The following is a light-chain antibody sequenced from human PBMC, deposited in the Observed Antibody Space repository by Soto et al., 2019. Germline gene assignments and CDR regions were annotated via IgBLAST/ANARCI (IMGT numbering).Light chain of an antibody. V-gene: IGKV1-5*03. Sequence: DIQMTQSPSSLSSSVLERFTITCRASQSISVWLAWYQQKAGKAPNLLIYKASRLESGVPSRFSGSGSETEFTLTISGLQPGDSATYYCQQYNSYSPTFGQGTKVDIK. CDR3: QQYNSYSPT. CDR1: QSISVW. J-gene: IGKJ1*01. CDR2: KAS.